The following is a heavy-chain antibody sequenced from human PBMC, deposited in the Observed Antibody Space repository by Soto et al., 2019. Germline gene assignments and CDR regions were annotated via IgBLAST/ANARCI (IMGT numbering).Heavy chain of an antibody. CDR2: IYYSGST. CDR1: SGSISSYY. D-gene: IGHD4-4*01. CDR3: ARLSKGEYYYYGMDV. J-gene: IGHJ6*02. V-gene: IGHV4-59*08. Sequence: QVQLQESGPGLVKPSETLSLTCTVSSGSISSYYWSWIRQPPGKGLEWIGYIYYSGSTNYNPSLKSRVTISVDTSKNQFSLKLSSVTAADTAVYYCARLSKGEYYYYGMDVWGQGTTVTVSS.